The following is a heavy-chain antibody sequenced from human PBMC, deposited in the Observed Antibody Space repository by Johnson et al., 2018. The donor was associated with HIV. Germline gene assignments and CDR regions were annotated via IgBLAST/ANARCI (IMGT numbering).Heavy chain of an antibody. D-gene: IGHD3-10*01. Sequence: QVQLVESGGGVVQPGRSLRLSCAASGFTFSSYAMHWVRQAPGKGLEWVAVISYDGSNKYYADSVKGRFTISRDNSKNTLYLQMKSLRAEETAVYFCAKDVPDYDGSGRLDAFDIWGQGTMVTVSS. V-gene: IGHV3-30-3*01. CDR2: ISYDGSNK. CDR1: GFTFSSYA. J-gene: IGHJ3*02. CDR3: AKDVPDYDGSGRLDAFDI.